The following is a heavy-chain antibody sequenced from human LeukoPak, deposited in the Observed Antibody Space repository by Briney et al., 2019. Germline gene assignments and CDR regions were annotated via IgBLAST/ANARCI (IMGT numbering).Heavy chain of an antibody. J-gene: IGHJ6*02. Sequence: GGSLRLSCAASGFTFSSYGMHWVRQAPGKGLEWVAVISYDGINKYYADSVKGRFTISRDNSKNTLYLQMNSLRAEDTAVYYCAKDACSGGSCYSLFIYYYYGMDVWGQGTTVIVSS. CDR3: AKDACSGGSCYSLFIYYYYGMDV. CDR2: ISYDGINK. D-gene: IGHD2-15*01. V-gene: IGHV3-30*18. CDR1: GFTFSSYG.